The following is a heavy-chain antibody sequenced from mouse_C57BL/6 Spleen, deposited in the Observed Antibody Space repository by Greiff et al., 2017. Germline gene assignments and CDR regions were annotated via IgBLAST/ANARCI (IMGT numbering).Heavy chain of an antibody. CDR2: INPSSGYT. CDR3: ARCDYDGDWYFDV. CDR1: GYTFTSYT. Sequence: VQVVESGAELARPGASVKMSCKASGYTFTSYTMHWVKQRPGQGLEWIGYINPSSGYTKYNQKFKDKATLTADKSSSTAYMQLSSLTSEDSAVYYCARCDYDGDWYFDVWGTGTTVTVSS. V-gene: IGHV1-4*01. D-gene: IGHD2-4*01. J-gene: IGHJ1*03.